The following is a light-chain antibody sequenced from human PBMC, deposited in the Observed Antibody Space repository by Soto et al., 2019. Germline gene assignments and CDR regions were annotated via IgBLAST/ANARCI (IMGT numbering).Light chain of an antibody. CDR3: CSYAGSYSRV. CDR2: DVS. CDR1: SSDVGGYNY. Sequence: QSALTQPRSVSGSPGQSVTISCTGTSSDVGGYNYVSWYQHDPGKAPKLMISDVSKWPSGVPDRFSGSKSGNTASLTISGLQAEDEADYYCCSYAGSYSRVFGGGTKVTVL. J-gene: IGLJ3*02. V-gene: IGLV2-11*01.